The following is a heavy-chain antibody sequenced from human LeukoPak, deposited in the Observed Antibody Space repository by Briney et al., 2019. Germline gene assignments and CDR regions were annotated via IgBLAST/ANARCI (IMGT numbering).Heavy chain of an antibody. CDR3: ARDPPTYSSSWYNWFDP. CDR1: GYIFTSYG. D-gene: IGHD6-13*01. CDR2: ISAYNGNT. V-gene: IGHV1-18*01. J-gene: IGHJ5*02. Sequence: ASVKVSCKASGYIFTSYGISWVRQAPGQGLEWMGWISAYNGNTNYAQKLQGRVTMTTDTSTSTAYMELRSLRSDDTAVYYCARDPPTYSSSWYNWFDPWGQGTLVTVSS.